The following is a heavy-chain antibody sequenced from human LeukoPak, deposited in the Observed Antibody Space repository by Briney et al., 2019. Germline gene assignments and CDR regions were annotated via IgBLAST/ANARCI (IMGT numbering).Heavy chain of an antibody. Sequence: SETLSLTCTVSGGSISSGDYYWSWIRQPPGKGLEWIGYIYYCGSTYYNPSLKSRVTISVDTSKNQFSLKLSSVTAADTAVYYCAREDRPTYYYGSGIDPWGQGTLVTVSS. CDR2: IYYCGST. V-gene: IGHV4-30-4*01. CDR3: AREDRPTYYYGSGIDP. CDR1: GGSISSGDYY. J-gene: IGHJ5*02. D-gene: IGHD3-10*01.